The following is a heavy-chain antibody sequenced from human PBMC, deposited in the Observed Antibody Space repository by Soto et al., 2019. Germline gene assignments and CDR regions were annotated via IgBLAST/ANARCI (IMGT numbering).Heavy chain of an antibody. CDR1: GFTFSSYG. Sequence: QVQLVESGGGVVQPGRSLRLSCAASGFTFSSYGMHWVRQAPGKGLEWVAVIWYDGGEKYYADSVKGRFTISRDNSKNTLYLQMNSLSAEDTAVYYCARYVSSRYNNSIDPWGQGTLVTFSS. V-gene: IGHV3-33*01. D-gene: IGHD6-13*01. J-gene: IGHJ5*02. CDR2: IWYDGGEK. CDR3: ARYVSSRYNNSIDP.